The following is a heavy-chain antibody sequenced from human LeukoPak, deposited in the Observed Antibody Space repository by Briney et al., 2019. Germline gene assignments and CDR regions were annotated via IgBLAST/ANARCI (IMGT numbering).Heavy chain of an antibody. V-gene: IGHV1-18*01. J-gene: IGHJ4*02. CDR3: ARAIIGFPDGYNSAEWCDY. Sequence: GASVKVSCKASGYTFTSYGISWVRQAPGQGLEWMGWISAYNGNTNYAQKLQGRVTMTTDKSTSTAYMELSSLRSEDTAVYYCARAIIGFPDGYNSAEWCDYWAREPWSPSPQ. CDR1: GYTFTSYG. CDR2: ISAYNGNT. D-gene: IGHD5-24*01.